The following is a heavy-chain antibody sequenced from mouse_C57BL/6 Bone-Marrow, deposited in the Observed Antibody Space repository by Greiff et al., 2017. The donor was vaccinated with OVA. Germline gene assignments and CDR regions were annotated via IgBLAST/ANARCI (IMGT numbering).Heavy chain of an antibody. Sequence: VQLQQPGAELVMPGASVKLSCKASGYTFTSYWMHWVKQRPGQGLEWIGEIDPSDSYTNYNQKFKGKSTLTVDKSSSTAYMQLSSLTSEDSAVYYCARLYYGTWYFDVWGTGTTVTVSS. CDR2: IDPSDSYT. V-gene: IGHV1-69*01. CDR3: ARLYYGTWYFDV. J-gene: IGHJ1*03. D-gene: IGHD2-1*01. CDR1: GYTFTSYW.